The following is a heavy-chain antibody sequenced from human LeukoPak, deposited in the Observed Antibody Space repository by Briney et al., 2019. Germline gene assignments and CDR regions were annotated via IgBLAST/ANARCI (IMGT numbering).Heavy chain of an antibody. D-gene: IGHD3-22*01. CDR1: GFTFSSYE. CDR2: ISSSGSTI. CDR3: AREFNRYYYDSSGYYPEYFQH. J-gene: IGHJ1*01. Sequence: PGGSLRLSCAASGFTFSSYEMNWVRQAPGKGLEWVSYISSSGSTIYYADSVKGRFTISRDNAKNSLYLQMNSLRAEDTALYYCAREFNRYYYDSSGYYPEYFQHWGQGTLVTVSS. V-gene: IGHV3-48*03.